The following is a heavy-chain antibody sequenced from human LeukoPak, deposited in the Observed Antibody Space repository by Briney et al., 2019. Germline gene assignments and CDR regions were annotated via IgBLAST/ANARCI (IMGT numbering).Heavy chain of an antibody. CDR3: AKDRGYSYGFYYFDY. J-gene: IGHJ4*02. CDR2: ISGDGGST. CDR1: GFTFSFYW. D-gene: IGHD5-18*01. V-gene: IGHV3-43*02. Sequence: GGSLRLSCAASGFTFSFYWMHWVRQAPGKGLEWVSLISGDGGSTYYADSVKGRFTISRDNSKNSLYLQMNSLRTEDTALYYCAKDRGYSYGFYYFDYWGQGTLVTVSS.